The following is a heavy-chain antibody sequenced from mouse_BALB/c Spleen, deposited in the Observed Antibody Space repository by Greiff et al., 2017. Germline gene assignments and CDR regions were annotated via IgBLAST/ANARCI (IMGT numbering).Heavy chain of an antibody. CDR2: ISYSGST. CDR1: GYSITSDYA. D-gene: IGHD4-1*01. Sequence: EVKLMESGPGLVKPSQSLSLTCTVTGYSITSDYAWNWIRQFPGNKLEWMGYISYSGSTSYNPSLKSRISITRDTSKNQFFLQLNSVTTEDTATYYCARRGTGSPTWFAYWGQGTLVTVSA. V-gene: IGHV3-2*02. J-gene: IGHJ3*01. CDR3: ARRGTGSPTWFAY.